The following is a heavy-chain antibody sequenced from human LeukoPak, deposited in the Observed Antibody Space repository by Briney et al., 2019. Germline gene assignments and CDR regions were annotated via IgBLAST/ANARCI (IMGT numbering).Heavy chain of an antibody. J-gene: IGHJ6*03. V-gene: IGHV4-34*01. CDR3: ARHTKYYYYMDV. CDR2: INHSGST. D-gene: IGHD2-2*01. CDR1: GGSFSGYY. Sequence: PSETLSLTCAVYGGSFSGYYWSWIRQPPGKGLEWIGEINHSGSTNYNPSLKSRVTISVDTSKNQFSLKLSSVTAADTAVYYCARHTKYYYYMDVWGKGTTVTISS.